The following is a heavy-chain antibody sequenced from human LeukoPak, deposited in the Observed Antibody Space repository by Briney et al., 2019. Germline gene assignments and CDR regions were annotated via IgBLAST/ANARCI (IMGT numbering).Heavy chain of an antibody. D-gene: IGHD4-17*01. CDR1: GFTFSSYW. CDR3: ARDPFDYGDSSHYFDY. Sequence: PGGSLRLSCAASGFTFSSYWMSWVRQAPGKGLEWMANIKQDGSEKYYVDSVKGRFTISRDNAKNSLYLQMNSLRAEDTAVYYCARDPFDYGDSSHYFDYWGQGTLVTVSS. V-gene: IGHV3-7*01. J-gene: IGHJ4*02. CDR2: IKQDGSEK.